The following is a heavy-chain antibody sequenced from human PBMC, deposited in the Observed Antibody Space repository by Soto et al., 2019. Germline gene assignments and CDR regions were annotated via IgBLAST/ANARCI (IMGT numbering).Heavy chain of an antibody. V-gene: IGHV1-18*01. CDR2: ISAYNGNT. CDR1: GYTFTRDG. Sequence: QVQLVQSGAEVKKPGASAKVSCKASGYTFTRDGISWVRQAPGQGLEWMGWISAYNGNTNYAQKLQGRVTMTTDTATSTAYMELRSLRPDDTAVYYCARDLTYGGNSGIFDYWGQGTLVTVSS. D-gene: IGHD2-21*02. CDR3: ARDLTYGGNSGIFDY. J-gene: IGHJ4*02.